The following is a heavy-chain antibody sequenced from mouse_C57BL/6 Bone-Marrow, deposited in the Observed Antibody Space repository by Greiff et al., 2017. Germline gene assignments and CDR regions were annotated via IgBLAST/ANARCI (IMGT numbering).Heavy chain of an antibody. Sequence: QVQLQQPGAELVKPGASVKLSCKASGYTFTSYWMHWVKQRPGQGLEWIGMIHPNSGSTNYNEKFKSKATLTVDKSSSTAYMQLSSLTSEDSAVYYCARRRGSGWFAYWGQGTLVTVSA. CDR3: ARRRGSGWFAY. V-gene: IGHV1-64*01. CDR1: GYTFTSYW. D-gene: IGHD1-1*01. J-gene: IGHJ3*01. CDR2: IHPNSGST.